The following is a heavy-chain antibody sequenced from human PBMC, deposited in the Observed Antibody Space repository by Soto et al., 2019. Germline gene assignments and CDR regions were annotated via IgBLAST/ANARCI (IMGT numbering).Heavy chain of an antibody. CDR2: ISAYNGNT. CDR3: ARDGQQLVLNWFDP. J-gene: IGHJ5*02. D-gene: IGHD6-13*01. V-gene: IGHV1-18*01. CDR1: GYTFTSNA. Sequence: GASVKVSCKASGYTFTSNAMHWVRQAPGQGLEWMGWISAYNGNTNYAQKLQGRVTMTTDTSTSTAYMELRSLRSDDTAVYYCARDGQQLVLNWFDPWGQGTLVTVSS.